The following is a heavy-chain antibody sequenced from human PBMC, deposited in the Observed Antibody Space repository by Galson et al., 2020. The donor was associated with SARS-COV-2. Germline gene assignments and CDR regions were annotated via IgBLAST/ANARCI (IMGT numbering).Heavy chain of an antibody. V-gene: IGHV4-39*07. CDR1: GGSIRSSSYY. D-gene: IGHD3-3*01. CDR2: IYYSGST. CDR3: ARDGRGITIFGVVRRDAFDI. J-gene: IGHJ3*02. Sequence: SETLSLTCTVSGGSIRSSSYYWGWIRQPPGKGLEWIGSIYYSGSTNYNPSLKSRVTISVDTSKNQFSLKLSSVTAAATAVYYCARDGRGITIFGVVRRDAFDIWGQGTMVTVSS.